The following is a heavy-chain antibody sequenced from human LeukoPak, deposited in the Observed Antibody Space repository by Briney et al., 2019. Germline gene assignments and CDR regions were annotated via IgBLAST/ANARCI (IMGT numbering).Heavy chain of an antibody. J-gene: IGHJ4*02. Sequence: PSETLSLTCAVYGGSFSGYYWSWIRQPPGKGLEWIGEINHSGSTNYNPSLKSRVTISVDTSKNQFSLKLSSVTAADTAVYYCARRGSDYVWGSYRTHYFDYWDQGTLVTVSS. CDR3: ARRGSDYVWGSYRTHYFDY. CDR2: INHSGST. CDR1: GGSFSGYY. V-gene: IGHV4-34*01. D-gene: IGHD3-16*02.